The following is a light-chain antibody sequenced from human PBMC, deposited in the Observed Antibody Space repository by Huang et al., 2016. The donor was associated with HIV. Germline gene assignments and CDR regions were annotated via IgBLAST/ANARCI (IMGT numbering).Light chain of an antibody. CDR1: QSVSSN. CDR2: AAS. V-gene: IGKV3-15*01. CDR3: QQYNNWPRT. Sequence: EIVMTQSPATLSVSPGERATLSCRASQSVSSNLAWYQQKPGQAPRLLISAASTRATGIPARFSGSGSGTEFTLTISRLQSEDFAVYYCQQYNNWPRTFGQGTKVEIK. J-gene: IGKJ1*01.